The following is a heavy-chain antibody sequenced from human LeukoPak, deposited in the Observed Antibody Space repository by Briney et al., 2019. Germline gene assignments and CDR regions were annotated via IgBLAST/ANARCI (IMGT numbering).Heavy chain of an antibody. V-gene: IGHV3-11*04. CDR1: GFTFSDYY. CDR2: ISSSGSTI. J-gene: IGHJ6*02. D-gene: IGHD2-15*01. Sequence: GGSLRLSCAASGFTFSDYYMSWIRQAPGKGLEWVSYISSSGSTIYYADSVKGRFTISRDNAKNSLYLQMNSLRAEDTAVYYCASFAHCSGGSCYSGYYYYYGMDVWGQGTTVTVSS. CDR3: ASFAHCSGGSCYSGYYYYYGMDV.